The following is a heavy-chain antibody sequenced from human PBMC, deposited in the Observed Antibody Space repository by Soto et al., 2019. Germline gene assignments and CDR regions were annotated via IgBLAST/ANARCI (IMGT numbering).Heavy chain of an antibody. CDR2: ISAYNGNT. D-gene: IGHD2-15*01. Sequence: ASVKVTCKASGYTFTSYGISWVRQAPGQGLEWMGWISAYNGNTNYAQKLQGRVTMTTDTSTSTAYMGLRSLRSDDTAVYYCARDRAPYCSGGSCYSGYWGQGTLVTVPS. CDR3: ARDRAPYCSGGSCYSGY. J-gene: IGHJ4*02. CDR1: GYTFTSYG. V-gene: IGHV1-18*01.